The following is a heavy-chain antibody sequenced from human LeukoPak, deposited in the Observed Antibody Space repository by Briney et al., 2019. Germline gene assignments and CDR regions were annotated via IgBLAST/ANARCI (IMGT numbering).Heavy chain of an antibody. J-gene: IGHJ4*02. CDR1: GGCISSSSYY. D-gene: IGHD3-22*01. Sequence: SETLSLTCTVSGGCISSSSYYWGWIRQPPGKGLEWIGSIYYRGTTYYNPSLKSRVTISVDTSKNQFSLKLSSVTAEDTAVYYCARLPFYDSSGYWGQGTLVTVSS. CDR2: IYYRGTT. CDR3: ARLPFYDSSGY. V-gene: IGHV4-39*07.